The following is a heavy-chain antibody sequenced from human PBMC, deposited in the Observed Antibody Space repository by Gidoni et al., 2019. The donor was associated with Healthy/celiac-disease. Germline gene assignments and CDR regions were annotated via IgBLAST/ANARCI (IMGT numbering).Heavy chain of an antibody. CDR3: ARGPIVVVPAAKRRPNYYYYMDV. D-gene: IGHD2-2*01. CDR2: MNPNSGNT. V-gene: IGHV1-8*01. CDR1: GYTFTSYD. Sequence: QVQLVQSGAEVKKPGASVKVSCKASGYTFTSYDINWVRQATGQGLEWMGWMNPNSGNTGYAQKFQGRVTMTRNTSISTAYMELSSLRSEDTAVYYCARGPIVVVPAAKRRPNYYYYMDVWGKGTTVTVSS. J-gene: IGHJ6*03.